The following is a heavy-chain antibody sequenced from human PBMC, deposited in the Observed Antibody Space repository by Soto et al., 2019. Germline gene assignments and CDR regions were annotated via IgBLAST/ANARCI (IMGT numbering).Heavy chain of an antibody. D-gene: IGHD1-26*01. Sequence: EVQLVESGGGLVQPGGSLKLSCAVSGFTFSVSAIHWVRQASGKGLEWVGRIRSKADNYATSYGASVKVRFSISRDDSKNTAYLQMNSLNTKDTDVYYCARLAEWEYYDGMDVWGQGTTVTVSS. CDR2: IRSKADNYAT. CDR3: ARLAEWEYYDGMDV. CDR1: GFTFSVSA. V-gene: IGHV3-73*02. J-gene: IGHJ6*02.